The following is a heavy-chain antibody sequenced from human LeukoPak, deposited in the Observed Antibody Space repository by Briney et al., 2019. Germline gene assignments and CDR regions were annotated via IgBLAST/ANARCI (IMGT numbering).Heavy chain of an antibody. CDR1: GFTFNNYA. Sequence: GGSLRLSCAASGFTFNNYAMSWVRQAPGKGLAWVSTISGSGGSTYYADSVKGRFTVSRDSSKNTLNLQMNSLRAEDTAVYYCAKDNVFIPAEGWFDPWGQGTLVTVSS. D-gene: IGHD2-2*01. V-gene: IGHV3-23*01. CDR3: AKDNVFIPAEGWFDP. CDR2: ISGSGGST. J-gene: IGHJ5*02.